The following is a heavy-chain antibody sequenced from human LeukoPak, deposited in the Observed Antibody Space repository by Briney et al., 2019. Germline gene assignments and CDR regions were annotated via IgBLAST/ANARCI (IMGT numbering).Heavy chain of an antibody. V-gene: IGHV3-7*01. J-gene: IGHJ4*02. CDR1: GFIFSSYW. CDR3: ANRHYYDSSGYPN. D-gene: IGHD3-22*01. Sequence: GGSLRLSCAASGFIFSSYWMSWVRQAPGKGLEWVANIKQDGSEKYYVDSAKGRFTISRDNAKNSLYLQMNSLRAEDTAVYYCANRHYYDSSGYPNWGQGTLVTVSS. CDR2: IKQDGSEK.